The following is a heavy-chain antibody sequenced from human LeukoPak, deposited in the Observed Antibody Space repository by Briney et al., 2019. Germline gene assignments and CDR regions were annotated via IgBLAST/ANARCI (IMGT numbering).Heavy chain of an antibody. CDR1: GGSISSSGYY. J-gene: IGHJ4*02. V-gene: IGHV4-30-2*01. CDR3: ARDAGYYDSSGYLHS. Sequence: SSETLSLTCTVSGGSISSSGYYWNWIRQPPGKGLEWIGYIFHSGSTHYNPSLKSRVTISVDRSKNQFSLNLTSVTAADTAVYYCARDAGYYDSSGYLHSWGQGTLVTVSS. D-gene: IGHD3-22*01. CDR2: IFHSGST.